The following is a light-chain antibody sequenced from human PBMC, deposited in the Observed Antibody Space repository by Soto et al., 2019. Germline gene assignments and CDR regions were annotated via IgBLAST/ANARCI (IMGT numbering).Light chain of an antibody. CDR1: QSISSW. CDR2: KAS. Sequence: DIQMTQSPSTLSASVGDRVTITCRASQSISSWLAWYQQKPGKAPKLLIYKASSLESGVPSRFSGSGSGTEFTLTISSLQPDDFPTYYCQQYHSYPWTFGQGTKVDIK. V-gene: IGKV1-5*03. CDR3: QQYHSYPWT. J-gene: IGKJ1*01.